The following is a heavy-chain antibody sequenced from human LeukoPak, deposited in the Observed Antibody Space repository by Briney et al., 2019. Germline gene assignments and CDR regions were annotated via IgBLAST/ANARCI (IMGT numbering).Heavy chain of an antibody. V-gene: IGHV3-7*01. J-gene: IGHJ4*02. CDR3: ARDFRFLDDY. CDR1: GFTFSTYW. CDR2: IKQDGSEK. Sequence: GGSLRLSCAASGFTFSTYWMTWARQAPGKGLEWVANIKQDGSEKYYVDSVKGRFTISRDNAKNSLYLQMNSLRAEDTAMYYCARDFRFLDDYWGQGTLVTVSS. D-gene: IGHD3-3*01.